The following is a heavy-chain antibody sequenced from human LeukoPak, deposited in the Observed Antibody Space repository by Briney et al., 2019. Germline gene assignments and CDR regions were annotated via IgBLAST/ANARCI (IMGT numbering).Heavy chain of an antibody. CDR2: ISAYNGNT. CDR3: ARDYDYLWGSYRANHNYFDY. J-gene: IGHJ4*02. V-gene: IGHV1-18*01. D-gene: IGHD3-16*02. CDR1: GYTFTSYG. Sequence: GASVKVSCTTSGYTFTSYGISWVRQAPGQGLEWMGWISAYNGNTNYAQKLQGRVTITRDTSASTAYMELSSLTSEDTAVYYCARDYDYLWGSYRANHNYFDYWGQGTLVTVSS.